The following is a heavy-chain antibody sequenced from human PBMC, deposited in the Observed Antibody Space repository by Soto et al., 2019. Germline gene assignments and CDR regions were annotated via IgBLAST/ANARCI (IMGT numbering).Heavy chain of an antibody. CDR1: GFSLTDDGVA. V-gene: IGHV2-5*01. CDR3: AQQKQTGYRLFDY. Sequence: QITLNESGPTLVKPTQTLTLSCTVSGFSLTDDGVAVGWIRQPPGKALELLALIYWYDDRRYSPSLAARLTINKDTSRNQVVLTMTNMDPVDSGTYFFAQQKQTGYRLFDYWGRGTMVTVAS. CDR2: IYWYDDR. J-gene: IGHJ4*02. D-gene: IGHD5-12*01.